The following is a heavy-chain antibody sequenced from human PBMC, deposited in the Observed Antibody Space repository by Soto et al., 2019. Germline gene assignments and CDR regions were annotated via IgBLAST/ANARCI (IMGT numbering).Heavy chain of an antibody. J-gene: IGHJ6*02. CDR3: GGVRGGSGGYRGRGGGPYVDV. V-gene: IGHV1-2*02. Sequence: QVQLVQSGAEVKKPGASVKVSCKASGYTFTGHYMQWVRQAPGQGLEWMGWINPNSGDTNYAQKLRGVATKPRAPAISTVDVGRGGVGSEATALFYGGGVRGGSGGYRGRGGGPYVDVWGQGTTVTVSS. D-gene: IGHD6-13*01. CDR2: INPNSGDT. CDR1: GYTFTGHY.